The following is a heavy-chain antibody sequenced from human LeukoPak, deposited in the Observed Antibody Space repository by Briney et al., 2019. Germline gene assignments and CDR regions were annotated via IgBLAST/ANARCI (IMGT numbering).Heavy chain of an antibody. CDR2: IRSKIDGGIV. J-gene: IGHJ4*02. CDR3: TFRLWTGDLLSDY. V-gene: IGHV3-15*01. D-gene: IGHD3/OR15-3a*01. Sequence: GGSLRLSCAVSGFTLSNAWMSWVRQAPGKGLEWVGHIRSKIDGGIVDYAAPVKGRFTISRDDSRNTLFLQMDSLETEDTAVYYCTFRLWTGDLLSDYWGQGALVTVSS. CDR1: GFTLSNAW.